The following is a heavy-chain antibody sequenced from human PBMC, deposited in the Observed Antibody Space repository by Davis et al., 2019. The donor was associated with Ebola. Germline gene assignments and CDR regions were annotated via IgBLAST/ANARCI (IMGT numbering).Heavy chain of an antibody. V-gene: IGHV3-23*01. D-gene: IGHD5-24*01. CDR3: AKGGDNYNLAYFDF. Sequence: GSLRLSCAASGFTFSNYVMGWVRQAPGKGLEWVSALTGDSGYISQADSVKGRFTIYRDNSKNTLFLEMNDVRAEDTALYYCAKGGDNYNLAYFDFWGQGTVVTVSS. CDR1: GFTFSNYV. CDR2: LTGDSGYI. J-gene: IGHJ4*01.